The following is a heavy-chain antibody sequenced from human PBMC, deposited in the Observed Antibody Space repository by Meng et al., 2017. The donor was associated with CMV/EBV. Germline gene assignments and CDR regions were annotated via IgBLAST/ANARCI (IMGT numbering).Heavy chain of an antibody. V-gene: IGHV3-7*01. CDR3: ARDTRAATDY. J-gene: IGHJ4*02. CDR1: GFTFSSYS. D-gene: IGHD2-15*01. CDR2: IKQDGSEK. Sequence: GESLKISCAASGFTFSSYSMNWVRQAPGKGLEWVANIKQDGSEKYYVDSVKGRFTISRDNAKNSLYLQMNSLRAEDTAVYYCARDTRAATDYWGQGTLVTVSS.